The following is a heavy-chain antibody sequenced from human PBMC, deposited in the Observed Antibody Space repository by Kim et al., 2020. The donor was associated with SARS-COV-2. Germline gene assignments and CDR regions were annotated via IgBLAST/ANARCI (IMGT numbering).Heavy chain of an antibody. CDR1: GYTFTSYY. CDR2: INPSGGST. CDR3: ARVQEEYSSSTSCYQNYYYYGMDV. J-gene: IGHJ6*02. Sequence: ASVKVSCKASGYTFTSYYMHWVRQAPGQGLEWMGIINPSGGSTSYAQKFQGRVTMTRDTSTSTVYMELSSLRSEDTAVYYYARVQEEYSSSTSCYQNYYYYGMDVWGQRTTVTVSS. D-gene: IGHD2-2*01. V-gene: IGHV1-46*01.